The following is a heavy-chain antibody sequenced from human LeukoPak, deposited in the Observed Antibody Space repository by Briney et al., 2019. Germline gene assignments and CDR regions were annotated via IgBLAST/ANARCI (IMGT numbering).Heavy chain of an antibody. CDR1: GYTFTSYY. CDR3: ARWGSYAGVEYHFDY. CDR2: INPSGGST. D-gene: IGHD3-16*01. V-gene: IGHV1-46*01. Sequence: ASVKVSCKASGYTFTSYYMHWVRQAPGQGLEWMGIINPSGGSTSYAQKFQGRVTMTRDMSTSTVYMELSSLRSEDTAVYYCARWGSYAGVEYHFDYWGQGTLVTVSS. J-gene: IGHJ4*02.